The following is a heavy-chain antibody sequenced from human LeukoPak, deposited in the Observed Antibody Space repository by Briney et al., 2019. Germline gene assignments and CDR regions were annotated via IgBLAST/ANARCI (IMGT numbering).Heavy chain of an antibody. CDR2: IKQDGSEK. CDR1: GFSLSNYW. CDR3: ARDRVDILTGSHWFDP. D-gene: IGHD3-9*01. V-gene: IGHV3-7*01. J-gene: IGHJ5*02. Sequence: GGSLRLSCAASGFSLSNYWMNWVRQAPGKGLEWVANIKQDGSEKNYVDSVKGRFSISRDNAKNSLILQINSLRAEDTAVYYCARDRVDILTGSHWFDPWGQGTLVTVSS.